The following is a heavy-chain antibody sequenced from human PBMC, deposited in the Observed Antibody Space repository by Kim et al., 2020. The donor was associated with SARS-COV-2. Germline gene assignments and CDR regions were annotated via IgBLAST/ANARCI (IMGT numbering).Heavy chain of an antibody. Sequence: GGSLRLSCAASGFTFSSYAMSWVRQAPGKGLEWVSAISGSGGSTYYADSVKGRFTISRDNSKNTLYLQMNSLRAEDTAVYYCAKNGWYGSGSPHPYYYYYYGMDVWGQGTTVTVSS. CDR1: GFTFSSYA. CDR3: AKNGWYGSGSPHPYYYYYYGMDV. J-gene: IGHJ6*02. CDR2: ISGSGGST. D-gene: IGHD3-10*01. V-gene: IGHV3-23*01.